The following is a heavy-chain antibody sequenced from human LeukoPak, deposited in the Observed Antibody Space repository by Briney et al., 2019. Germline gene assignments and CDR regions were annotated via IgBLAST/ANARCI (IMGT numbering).Heavy chain of an antibody. V-gene: IGHV3-21*01. J-gene: IGHJ3*02. CDR2: ISSSSSYI. CDR1: GFTFSSYN. D-gene: IGHD2-2*01. Sequence: GGSLRLSCAASGFTFSSYNMNWVRQAPGKGLEWVSSISSSSSYIYYADSVKGRFTSSRDNAKNSLYLQMNSLRAEDTAVYYCARVCSNTSCWGAFDIWGQGTMVTVSS. CDR3: ARVCSNTSCWGAFDI.